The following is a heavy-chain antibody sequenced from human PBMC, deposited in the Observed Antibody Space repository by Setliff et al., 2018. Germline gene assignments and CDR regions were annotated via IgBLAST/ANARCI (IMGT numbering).Heavy chain of an antibody. V-gene: IGHV4-61*09. Sequence: LSLTCTASGGSISSGSYYWSWIRQPAGKGLEWIGHIYSSGSTNYNPSLKSPVTISVDRSKNQFSLKLSPVIAADTAVYYCARDLYSSSSGGFYYYYYYMDVWGKGTTVTVSS. J-gene: IGHJ6*03. CDR1: GGSISSGSYY. D-gene: IGHD6-6*01. CDR3: ARDLYSSSSGGFYYYYYYMDV. CDR2: IYSSGST.